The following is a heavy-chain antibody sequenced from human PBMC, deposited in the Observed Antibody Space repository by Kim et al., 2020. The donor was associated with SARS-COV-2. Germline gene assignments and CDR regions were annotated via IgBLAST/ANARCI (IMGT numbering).Heavy chain of an antibody. V-gene: IGHV4-4*07. CDR3: ARGGKGSAARTYYYYYMDV. Sequence: SETLSLTCTVSGGSISSYYWSWIRQPAGKGLEWIGRIYTSGSTNYNPSLKSRVTMSVDTSKNQFSLKLSSVTAADTAVYYCARGGKGSAARTYYYYYMDVWGKGTTVTVSS. CDR1: GGSISSYY. D-gene: IGHD2-2*01. J-gene: IGHJ6*03. CDR2: IYTSGST.